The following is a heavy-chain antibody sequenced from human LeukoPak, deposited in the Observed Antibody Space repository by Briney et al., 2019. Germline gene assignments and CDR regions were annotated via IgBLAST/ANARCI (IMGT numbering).Heavy chain of an antibody. J-gene: IGHJ6*03. D-gene: IGHD6-19*01. V-gene: IGHV1-2*06. CDR3: ARDADSSGWYEDRYFYYMDV. Sequence: EASVKVSCKAFGYTFSDYYMHWVRQAPGQGLECMGRINPNSGGTNYAQKFQGRVTMITDTSITTAYMELSRLRSGDTAVYYCARDADSSGWYEDRYFYYMDVWGKGTTVTVSS. CDR1: GYTFSDYY. CDR2: INPNSGGT.